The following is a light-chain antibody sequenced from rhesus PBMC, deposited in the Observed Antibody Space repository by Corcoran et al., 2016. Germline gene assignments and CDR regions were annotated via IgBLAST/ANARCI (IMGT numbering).Light chain of an antibody. CDR3: QHGYATPVT. J-gene: IGKJ4*01. Sequence: DIQMTQSPSSLSASVGDRVTITCRASENVNNYLNWYQQKPGKAPNLLIYTASTLQNGVPSRFTGRGSWTDYTFTISSLQPEDFATYYCQHGYATPVTFGGGTKVELK. CDR1: ENVNNY. CDR2: TAS. V-gene: IGKV1-74*01.